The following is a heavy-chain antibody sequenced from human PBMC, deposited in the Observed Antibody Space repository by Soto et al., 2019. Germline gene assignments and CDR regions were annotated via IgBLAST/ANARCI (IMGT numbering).Heavy chain of an antibody. CDR3: ARDNGFGESDV. CDR1: GYSFTSHG. Sequence: QVQLVQSGAEVKKPGASVKVSCKASGYSFTSHGFSWVRRAPGQGREWRGWISAYNGNTNYAQKIQGRVTMTTDTSTSTAYMELRSLRSDDTAVYYCARDNGFGESDVWGQGTTVTVSS. D-gene: IGHD3-10*01. V-gene: IGHV1-18*01. CDR2: ISAYNGNT. J-gene: IGHJ6*02.